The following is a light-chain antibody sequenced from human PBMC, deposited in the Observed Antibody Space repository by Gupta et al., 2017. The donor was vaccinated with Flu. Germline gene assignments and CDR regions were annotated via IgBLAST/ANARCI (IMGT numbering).Light chain of an antibody. CDR2: LNSDGSH. V-gene: IGLV4-69*01. Sequence: VKLICTLSSGHSSYAIEWHQQQPGKGPRYLMKLNSDGSHSRGDGIPDRFSGSSSGAARSLAISSLQSEDEDDYYCQTWGTGIRVFGGGTKLTGL. J-gene: IGLJ3*02. CDR1: SGHSSYA. CDR3: QTWGTGIRV.